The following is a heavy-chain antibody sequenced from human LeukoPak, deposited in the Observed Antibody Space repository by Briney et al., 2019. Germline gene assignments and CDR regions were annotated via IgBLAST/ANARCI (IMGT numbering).Heavy chain of an antibody. J-gene: IGHJ4*02. V-gene: IGHV3-48*01. CDR2: IGAGTSTV. D-gene: IGHD7-27*01. CDR3: VRDKDWGFDS. CDR1: GFTFTSYT. Sequence: GGSLRLSCAASGFTFTSYTMNWVRQAPGKGLEWVSHIGAGTSTVGYADSIKGRFTISRDNAKNSVDLQMSSLRVDDSAVYYCVRDKDWGFDSWGQGTLVTVSS.